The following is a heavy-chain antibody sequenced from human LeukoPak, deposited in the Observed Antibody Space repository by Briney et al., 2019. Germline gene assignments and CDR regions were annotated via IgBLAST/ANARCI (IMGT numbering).Heavy chain of an antibody. CDR1: GYTFTGYY. CDR3: ARYCSSTSCFDY. CDR2: INPNSGGT. D-gene: IGHD2-2*01. V-gene: IGHV1-2*06. J-gene: IGHJ4*02. Sequence: ASVKVSCKASGYTFTGYYMHWVRQAPGQGLEWMGRINPNSGGTNYAQKFQGRVTMTRDTSISTAYMELSRLGSDDTAVYYCARYCSSTSCFDYWGQGTLVTVSS.